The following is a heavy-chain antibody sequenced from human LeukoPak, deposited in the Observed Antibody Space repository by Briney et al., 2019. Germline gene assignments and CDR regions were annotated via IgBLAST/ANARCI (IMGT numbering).Heavy chain of an antibody. CDR3: ARAYAGSYSGGDY. CDR2: ISYDENNE. Sequence: PGGSLRLSWAASGXTFSRYAMHWVRQVPGKGLEWVAVISYDENNENYADSVKGRFTISRDNSKNTLHLQMNSLRVEDTAVYYCARAYAGSYSGGDYWGQGTLVTVSS. D-gene: IGHD1-26*01. CDR1: GXTFSRYA. J-gene: IGHJ4*02. V-gene: IGHV3-30-3*01.